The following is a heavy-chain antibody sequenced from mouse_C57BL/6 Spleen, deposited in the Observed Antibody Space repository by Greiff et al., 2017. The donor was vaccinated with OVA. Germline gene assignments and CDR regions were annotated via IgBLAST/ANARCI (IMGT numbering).Heavy chain of an antibody. CDR3: ARKEYYYGNYGYAMDY. D-gene: IGHD2-1*01. J-gene: IGHJ4*01. V-gene: IGHV1-80*01. CDR2: IYPGDGDT. CDR1: GYAFSSYW. Sequence: VQVVESGAELVKPGASVKISCKASGYAFSSYWMNWVKQRPGKGLEWIGQIYPGDGDTNYNGKFKGKATLTADKSSSTAYMQLSSLTSEDSAVYFCARKEYYYGNYGYAMDYWGQGTSVTVSS.